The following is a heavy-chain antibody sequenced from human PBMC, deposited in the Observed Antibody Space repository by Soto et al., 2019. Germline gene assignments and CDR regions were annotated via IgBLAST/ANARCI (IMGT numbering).Heavy chain of an antibody. V-gene: IGHV3-9*01. CDR1: GFTFDDYA. CDR2: ISWNSNVL. CDR3: AKLDEGEMGDYGMDV. D-gene: IGHD2-2*03. J-gene: IGHJ6*02. Sequence: EVQLVESGGGLVQPGRSLTLSCAASGFTFDDYAMHWVRQAPGTGLEWVSGISWNSNVLGYADSVKGRFTISRDNAKNSLYLQMNSLRAEDTALYYCAKLDEGEMGDYGMDVWGQGTTVTVSS.